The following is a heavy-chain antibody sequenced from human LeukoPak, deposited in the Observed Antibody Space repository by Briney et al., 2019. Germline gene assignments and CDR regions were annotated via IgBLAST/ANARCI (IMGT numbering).Heavy chain of an antibody. CDR3: ASVDSSAYISFFDS. Sequence: SGTLSLTCTVSGASISGHYWSWIRQPPGKGLEWVGYMYYTGSTNYNPSLESRVTISVDTSRKQFSLRLRSVTAADTAVYYCASVDSSAYISFFDSCGQGILDTVPP. J-gene: IGHJ4*02. D-gene: IGHD3-22*01. CDR2: MYYTGST. V-gene: IGHV4-59*11. CDR1: GASISGHY.